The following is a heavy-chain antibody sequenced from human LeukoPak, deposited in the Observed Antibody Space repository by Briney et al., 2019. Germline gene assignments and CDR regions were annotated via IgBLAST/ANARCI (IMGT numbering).Heavy chain of an antibody. CDR2: ISGSGAGT. Sequence: GGSLRLSCAASGFTFRSYAMNWVRQAPVKGLEWVSGISGSGAGTYYADSVKGRFTISRDNSKNTLYLQMNSLRADDTAVYYCAKGYGSGSLPFDYWGQGILVTVSS. CDR1: GFTFRSYA. D-gene: IGHD3-10*01. V-gene: IGHV3-23*01. CDR3: AKGYGSGSLPFDY. J-gene: IGHJ4*02.